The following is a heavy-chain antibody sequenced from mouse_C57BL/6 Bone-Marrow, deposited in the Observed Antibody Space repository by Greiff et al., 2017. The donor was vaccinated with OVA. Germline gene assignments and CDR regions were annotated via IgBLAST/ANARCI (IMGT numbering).Heavy chain of an antibody. CDR3: GRYGGFAY. CDR2: IHPNSGST. CDR1: GYTFTSYW. V-gene: IGHV1-64*01. J-gene: IGHJ3*01. D-gene: IGHD1-1*01. Sequence: QVQLQQPGAELVKPGASVKLSCKASGYTFTSYWMHWVKQRPGQGLEWIGMIHPNSGSTNYNEKFKSKATLNVDKSSRTAYMQIGSLTSEDSAVYYCGRYGGFAYWGQGTLVTVSA.